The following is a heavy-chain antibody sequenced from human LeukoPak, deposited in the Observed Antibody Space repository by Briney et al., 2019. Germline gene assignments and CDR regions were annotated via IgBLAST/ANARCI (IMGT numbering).Heavy chain of an antibody. V-gene: IGHV3-30*04. D-gene: IGHD1-26*01. CDR1: GFTFSSYA. CDR3: ARGQGSYYPAFDI. Sequence: PGRSLRLSCAASGFTFSSYAMHWVRQAPGKGLEWVAVISYDGSNKYYADSVKGRFTISRDNSKNTLYLQMNSLRAEDTAVYYCARGQGSYYPAFDIWGQGTMVTVSS. J-gene: IGHJ3*02. CDR2: ISYDGSNK.